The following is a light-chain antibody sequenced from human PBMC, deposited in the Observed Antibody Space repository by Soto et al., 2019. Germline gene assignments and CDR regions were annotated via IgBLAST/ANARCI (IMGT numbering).Light chain of an antibody. CDR2: DTS. CDR3: QQREHWPPIT. Sequence: EVVLTQSPATLSFSPGERATLSCRASQSSNSNLAWYQQKPGQAPRLLIYDTSNRATGIPARFSGSGSGTDFTLTISSLEPEDFAVYYCQQREHWPPITFGQGTRLEIK. J-gene: IGKJ5*01. V-gene: IGKV3-11*01. CDR1: QSSNSN.